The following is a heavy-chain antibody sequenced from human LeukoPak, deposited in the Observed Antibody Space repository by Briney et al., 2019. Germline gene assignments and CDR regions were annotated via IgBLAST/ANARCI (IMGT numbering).Heavy chain of an antibody. V-gene: IGHV1-2*02. CDR2: INPNSGGT. Sequence: ASVKVSCKASGYTFTGYYMHWVRQAPGQGLEWMGWINPNSGGTNYAQKFQGRVTMTRDTSISTTYMELSRLRSDDTAVYYCARVPPNDILTGFDYWGQGTLVTVSS. CDR1: GYTFTGYY. D-gene: IGHD3-9*01. CDR3: ARVPPNDILTGFDY. J-gene: IGHJ4*02.